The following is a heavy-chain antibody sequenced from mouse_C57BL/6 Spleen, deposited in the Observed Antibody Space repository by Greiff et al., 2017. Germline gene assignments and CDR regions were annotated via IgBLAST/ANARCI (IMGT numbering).Heavy chain of an antibody. CDR3: TREGEGPGFYFDY. J-gene: IGHJ2*01. CDR1: GFTFSSYA. V-gene: IGHV5-9-1*02. CDR2: ISSGGDYI. D-gene: IGHD3-3*01. Sequence: VQLKESGEGLVKPGGSLKLSCAASGFTFSSYAMSWVRQTLEKRLEWVAYISSGGDYIYYADTVKGRFTISRDNARNTLYLQMSSLKSEDTAMYYCTREGEGPGFYFDYWGQGTTLTVSS.